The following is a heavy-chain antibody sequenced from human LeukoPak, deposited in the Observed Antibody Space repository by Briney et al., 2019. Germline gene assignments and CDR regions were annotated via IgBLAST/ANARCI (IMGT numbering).Heavy chain of an antibody. CDR1: GGSVSSYY. CDR2: FHISGST. V-gene: IGHV4-4*07. CDR3: AGVPRHMDV. J-gene: IGHJ6*03. Sequence: SETLSLTCTVSGGSVSSYYWSWIRQPAGKGLEWIGRFHISGSTNYNPSLKSRVTMSIDTSENQVFLRLTSVTAADTAVYYCAGVPRHMDVWGKGTTVTVSS.